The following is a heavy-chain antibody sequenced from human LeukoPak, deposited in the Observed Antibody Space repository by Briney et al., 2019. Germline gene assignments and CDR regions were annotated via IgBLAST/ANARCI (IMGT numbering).Heavy chain of an antibody. J-gene: IGHJ4*02. CDR3: ARLKDDVTKLDY. CDR2: INQDGSQK. D-gene: IGHD2-8*01. CDR1: GFTFSTYL. V-gene: IGHV3-7*01. Sequence: GGSLRLSCAASGFTFSTYLISWVRQAPGKRLEWVANINQDGSQKRYVDSVQGRFTISRDNTKNSLFLQMNSLRAEDTAVYYCARLKDDVTKLDYWGQGTLVTVSS.